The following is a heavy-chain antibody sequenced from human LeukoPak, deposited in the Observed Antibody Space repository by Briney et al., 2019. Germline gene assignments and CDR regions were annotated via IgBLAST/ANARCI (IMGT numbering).Heavy chain of an antibody. CDR2: ISSSGSYI. J-gene: IGHJ3*02. CDR3: ARAHSSSHDAFDI. D-gene: IGHD6-13*01. V-gene: IGHV3-21*01. CDR1: RFTFSSYS. Sequence: PGGSLRLSCAASRFTFSSYSMNWVRQAPGKGLEWVSSISSSGSYIYYADSVKGRFTISRDNAKNSLYLQMSSLRAEDTAVYYCARAHSSSHDAFDIWGQGTMVTVSS.